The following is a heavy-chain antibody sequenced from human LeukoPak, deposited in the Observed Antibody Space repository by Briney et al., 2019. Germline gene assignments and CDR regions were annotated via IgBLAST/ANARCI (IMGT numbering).Heavy chain of an antibody. Sequence: GGSLRLSCAASGFNFSNAWMSWVRQTPGKGLEWVGRIKRKTDGGTTDYAAPVKGRFTISRDDSKNTLFLQMNSLRTEDTGVYYCTPAQYSFGRDAFDIWGHGTMVTVSS. CDR3: TPAQYSFGRDAFDI. D-gene: IGHD5-12*01. CDR2: IKRKTDGGTT. V-gene: IGHV3-15*01. CDR1: GFNFSNAW. J-gene: IGHJ3*02.